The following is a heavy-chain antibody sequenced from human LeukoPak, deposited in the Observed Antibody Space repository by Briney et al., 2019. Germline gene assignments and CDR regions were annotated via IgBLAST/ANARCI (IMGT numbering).Heavy chain of an antibody. CDR3: VKGEGYCSSTSCYGYY. D-gene: IGHD2-2*01. CDR2: ISSNGGST. V-gene: IGHV3-64D*06. Sequence: GGPLRLFCSACGFTLSSYAMHWVRQAPGKGVEYVSAISSNGGSTYYADSVKGRFTISRDNSKNTLYLQMSSLRAEDTAVYYCVKGEGYCSSTSCYGYYWGQGTLVTVSS. J-gene: IGHJ4*02. CDR1: GFTLSSYA.